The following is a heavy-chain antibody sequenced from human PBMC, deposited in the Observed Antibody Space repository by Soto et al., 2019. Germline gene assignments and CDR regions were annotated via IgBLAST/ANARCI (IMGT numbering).Heavy chain of an antibody. Sequence: GGSLRLSCAASGFTFSSYGMHWVRQAPGKGLEWVAVISYDGSNKYYADSVKGRFTISRDNSKNTLYLQMNSLRAEDTAVYYCAKFLSSSSSFDSWGQGTLVTVS. CDR1: GFTFSSYG. CDR3: AKFLSSSSSFDS. D-gene: IGHD6-6*01. V-gene: IGHV3-30*18. CDR2: ISYDGSNK. J-gene: IGHJ4*02.